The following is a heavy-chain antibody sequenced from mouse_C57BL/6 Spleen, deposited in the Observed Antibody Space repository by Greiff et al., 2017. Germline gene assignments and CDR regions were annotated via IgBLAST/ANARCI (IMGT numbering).Heavy chain of an antibody. CDR3: ARQDSNWDGFAY. Sequence: EVKVEESGGGLVQPGESLKLSCESNEYEFPSHDMSWVRKTPEKRLELVAAINSDGGSTYYPDTMERRFIISRDNTKKTLYLQMSSLRSEDTALYYCARQDSNWDGFAYWGQGTLVTVSA. CDR1: EYEFPSHD. J-gene: IGHJ3*01. V-gene: IGHV5-2*03. D-gene: IGHD4-1*01. CDR2: INSDGGST.